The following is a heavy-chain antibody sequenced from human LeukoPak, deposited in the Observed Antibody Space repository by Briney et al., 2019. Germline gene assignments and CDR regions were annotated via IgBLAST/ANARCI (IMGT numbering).Heavy chain of an antibody. CDR2: INPNTGGT. Sequence: ASVKVSCKASGYTFTGYYVHWVRPAPGQGLEWMGWINPNTGGTNYAHKFQGRVTMTRDMSISTAYMELSSLRSDDTAVYYCARVGDLYYFDYWGQGTLVTVSS. CDR1: GYTFTGYY. J-gene: IGHJ4*02. CDR3: ARVGDLYYFDY. V-gene: IGHV1-2*02. D-gene: IGHD3-3*01.